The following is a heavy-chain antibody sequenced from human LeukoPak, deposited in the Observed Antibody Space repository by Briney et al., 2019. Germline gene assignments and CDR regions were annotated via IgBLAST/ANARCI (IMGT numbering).Heavy chain of an antibody. Sequence: SETLSLTCTVSGGSISSSSYYWGWIRQPPGKGLEWIGSMYYSGSTYYNPSLKSRVTISVDTSKNQFSLKLSSVTAADTSVYYCARRVPYFDHWGQGTLVTVSS. CDR3: ARRVPYFDH. CDR1: GGSISSSSYY. D-gene: IGHD4/OR15-4a*01. J-gene: IGHJ5*02. CDR2: MYYSGST. V-gene: IGHV4-39*01.